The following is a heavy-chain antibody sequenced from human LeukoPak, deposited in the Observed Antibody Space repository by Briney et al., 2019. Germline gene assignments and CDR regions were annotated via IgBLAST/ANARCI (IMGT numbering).Heavy chain of an antibody. CDR3: VTYYFDSSGPKKNY. Sequence: SETLSLTCAVYGGSFSGYYWSWTRQPPGKGLEWIGEINHSGSTNYNPSLKSRVTISVDTSKKQFSLKLSSVTAADTAVYYCVTYYFDSSGPKKNYWGQGTLVTVSS. D-gene: IGHD3-22*01. CDR2: INHSGST. J-gene: IGHJ4*02. V-gene: IGHV4-34*01. CDR1: GGSFSGYY.